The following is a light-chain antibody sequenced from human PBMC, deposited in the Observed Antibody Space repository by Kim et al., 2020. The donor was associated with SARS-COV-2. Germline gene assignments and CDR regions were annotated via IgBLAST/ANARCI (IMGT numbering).Light chain of an antibody. Sequence: SVTISCTGSNSDVGGYNYVSWYQHHPGKAPKLMIYDVSKRPSGVPDRFSGSKSGNTASLTISGLQAEDEADYYCSSYAGSYTLDVLFGGGTKLTVL. J-gene: IGLJ2*01. CDR1: NSDVGGYNY. CDR2: DVS. V-gene: IGLV2-11*01. CDR3: SSYAGSYTLDVL.